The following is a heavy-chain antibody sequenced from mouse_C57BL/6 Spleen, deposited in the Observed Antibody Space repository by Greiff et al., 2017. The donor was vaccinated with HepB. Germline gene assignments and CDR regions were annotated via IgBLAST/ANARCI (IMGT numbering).Heavy chain of an antibody. V-gene: IGHV1-64*01. Sequence: VQLQQSGAELVKPGASVKLSCKASGYTFTSYWMHWVKQRPGQGLEWIGMIHPNSGSTNYNEKFKSKATLTVDKSSSTAYMQLSSLTSEDSAVYYWARSEGDGYWYYFDYWGQGTTLTVSS. J-gene: IGHJ2*01. CDR1: GYTFTSYW. CDR3: ARSEGDGYWYYFDY. CDR2: IHPNSGST. D-gene: IGHD2-3*01.